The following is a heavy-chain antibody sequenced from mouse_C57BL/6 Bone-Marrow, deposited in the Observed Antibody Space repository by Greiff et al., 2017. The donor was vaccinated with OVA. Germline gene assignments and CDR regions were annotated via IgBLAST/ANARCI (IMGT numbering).Heavy chain of an antibody. D-gene: IGHD1-1*01. Sequence: EVQGVESGGGLVKPGGSLKLSCAASGFTFSSYAMSWVRQTPEKRLEWVATISDGGSYTYYPDNVKGRFTISRDNAKNNLYLQMSHLKSEDTAMYYCARDAYYGSIPSFDVWGTGTTVTVSS. CDR1: GFTFSSYA. V-gene: IGHV5-4*01. J-gene: IGHJ1*03. CDR3: ARDAYYGSIPSFDV. CDR2: ISDGGSYT.